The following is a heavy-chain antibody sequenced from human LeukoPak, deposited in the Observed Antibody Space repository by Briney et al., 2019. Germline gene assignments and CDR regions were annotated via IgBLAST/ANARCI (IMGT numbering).Heavy chain of an antibody. J-gene: IGHJ5*02. Sequence: SETLSLTCTVSGGSISSSSYYWGWIRQPPGKGLEWIGSIYYGGSTYYNPSLKSRVTISVDTSKNQFSLKLSSVTAADTAVYYCASAKPMATNWFDPWGQGTLVTVSS. CDR3: ASAKPMATNWFDP. D-gene: IGHD5-24*01. CDR1: GGSISSSSYY. CDR2: IYYGGST. V-gene: IGHV4-39*01.